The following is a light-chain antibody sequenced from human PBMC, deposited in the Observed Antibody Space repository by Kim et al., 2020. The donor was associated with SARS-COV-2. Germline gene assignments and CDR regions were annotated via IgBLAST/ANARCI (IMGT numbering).Light chain of an antibody. V-gene: IGKV1-33*01. CDR2: DAS. J-gene: IGKJ5*01. Sequence: SSVGAQSLITCQASQDMNNYLNWYQQKPGKAPKLLIYDASNLVTGVPSRFSGSGSGTEFTFSISSLQPEDIATYYCQQYDDLPITFGQGTRLEIK. CDR3: QQYDDLPIT. CDR1: QDMNNY.